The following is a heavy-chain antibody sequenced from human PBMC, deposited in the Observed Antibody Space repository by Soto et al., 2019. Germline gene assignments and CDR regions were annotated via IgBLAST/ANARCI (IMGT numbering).Heavy chain of an antibody. Sequence: GGSLRLSCAASGFTFSSYAMSWVRQAPGKGLEWVSAISSSSSYTNYADSVKGRFTISRDNAKNSLYLQMNSLRAEDTAVYYCAREDDYVWGSYRPQGAFDIWGQGTMVTVSS. V-gene: IGHV3-21*01. CDR2: ISSSSSYT. CDR3: AREDDYVWGSYRPQGAFDI. J-gene: IGHJ3*02. D-gene: IGHD3-16*02. CDR1: GFTFSSYA.